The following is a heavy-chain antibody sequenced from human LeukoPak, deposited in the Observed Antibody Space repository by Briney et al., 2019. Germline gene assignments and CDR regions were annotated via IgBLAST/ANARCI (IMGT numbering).Heavy chain of an antibody. CDR1: GFTFSSYW. Sequence: GGSLRISCAASGFTFSSYWMSWVRQAPGKGLEWVANIKQDGSEKYYVDSVKGRFTISRDNAKNSPYLQMNSLRAEDTAVYYCARVGYSKPYYYYYGMDVWGQGTTVTVSS. CDR2: IKQDGSEK. D-gene: IGHD4-11*01. V-gene: IGHV3-7*01. J-gene: IGHJ6*02. CDR3: ARVGYSKPYYYYYGMDV.